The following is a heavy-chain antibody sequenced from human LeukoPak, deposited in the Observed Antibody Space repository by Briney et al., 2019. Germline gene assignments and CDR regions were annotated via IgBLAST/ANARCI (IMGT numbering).Heavy chain of an antibody. CDR3: AKEEVELWFGTPNFDY. J-gene: IGHJ4*02. V-gene: IGHV3-23*01. CDR2: ISGSGGST. CDR1: GFTFSSYA. Sequence: PGGSLRLSCAASGFTFSSYARSWVRQAPGKGLEWVAAISGSGGSTYYADSVKGRFTISRDNSKNTLYLQMNSLRAEDTAVYYCAKEEVELWFGTPNFDYWGQGTLVTVSS. D-gene: IGHD3-10*01.